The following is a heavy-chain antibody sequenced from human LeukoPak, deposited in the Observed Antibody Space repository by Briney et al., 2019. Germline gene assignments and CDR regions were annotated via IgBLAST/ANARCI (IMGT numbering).Heavy chain of an antibody. J-gene: IGHJ4*02. CDR2: ISHSGRST. Sequence: GGSLRLSCAASGFIFSDFDMSWVRQAPGKGLECVSAISHSGRSTYYADSVNGRFTISRDNSKNTLYLEMNSLRADDTSVYYCAKAVAVALDYWGQGTLVTVS. D-gene: IGHD6-19*01. V-gene: IGHV3-23*01. CDR3: AKAVAVALDY. CDR1: GFIFSDFD.